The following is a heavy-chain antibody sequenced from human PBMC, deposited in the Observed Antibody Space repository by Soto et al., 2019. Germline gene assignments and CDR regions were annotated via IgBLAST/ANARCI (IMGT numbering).Heavy chain of an antibody. CDR1: GGTFSSSA. CDR3: SRDNDRLELGRNYYYILDV. J-gene: IGHJ6*02. V-gene: IGHV1-69*12. Sequence: QVQLVQSGAEMKEPGSSVKVYCKTSGGTFSSSAISWLRQAPGQGLEWMGGIIPLFRTPDNAQKSQGRVTIAADESTSTAYMELSSLRSEDTAVYYCSRDNDRLELGRNYYYILDVWGQGTTIPVSS. CDR2: IIPLFRTP. D-gene: IGHD1-1*01.